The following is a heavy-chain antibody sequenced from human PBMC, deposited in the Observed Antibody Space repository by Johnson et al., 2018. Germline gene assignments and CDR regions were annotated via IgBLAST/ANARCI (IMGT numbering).Heavy chain of an antibody. V-gene: IGHV3-48*02. Sequence: EVQLVESGGGVVQPGRSLRRSCAASGFTFSSYGMQWVRQAPGKGLEWVSYISSSDTNKYYEDSVKGRFTISRDNAKNSVYLQMDSLRDEDTAIYYCSRDHYDILTNYYISFDFWGQGALVTVSS. CDR1: GFTFSSYG. CDR2: ISSSDTNK. CDR3: SRDHYDILTNYYISFDF. D-gene: IGHD3-9*01. J-gene: IGHJ4*02.